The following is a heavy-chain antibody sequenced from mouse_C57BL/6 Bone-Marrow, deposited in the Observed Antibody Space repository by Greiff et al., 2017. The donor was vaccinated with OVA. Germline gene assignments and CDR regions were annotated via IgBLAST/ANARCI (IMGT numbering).Heavy chain of an antibody. J-gene: IGHJ1*03. Sequence: QVTLKVSGPGILQPSQTLSLTCSFSGFSLSTFGMGVGWIRQPSGKGLEWLAHIWWDDDKYYNPALKSRLTISKDTSKNQVFLKIANVDTADTATYYCARPIYYDGRSYEGNWYFDVWGTGTTVTVSS. D-gene: IGHD1-1*01. V-gene: IGHV8-8*01. CDR2: IWWDDDK. CDR3: ARPIYYDGRSYEGNWYFDV. CDR1: GFSLSTFGMG.